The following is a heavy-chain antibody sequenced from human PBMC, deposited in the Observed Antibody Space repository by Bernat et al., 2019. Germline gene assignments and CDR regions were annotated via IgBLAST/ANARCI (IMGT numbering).Heavy chain of an antibody. D-gene: IGHD3-16*02. CDR2: IYYGGST. J-gene: IGHJ1*01. V-gene: IGHV4-39*01. Sequence: QLQLQESGPGLVKPSETLSLTCTVSGGSISSSSYYWGWIRQPPGKGLGWIGSIYYGGSTYSNRSLKSRVTISVDTSKNQFSLKLSSVTAADTAVYYCARLGGTSYYDYIWGSYRQARLSYFQHWGQGTLVTVSS. CDR3: ARLGGTSYYDYIWGSYRQARLSYFQH. CDR1: GGSISSSSYY.